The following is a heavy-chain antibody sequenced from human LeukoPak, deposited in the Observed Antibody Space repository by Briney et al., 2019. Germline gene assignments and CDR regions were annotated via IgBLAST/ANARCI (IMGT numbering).Heavy chain of an antibody. CDR3: AKDRTSGPGKHTDY. J-gene: IGHJ4*02. Sequence: GGSLRLSCAASGFTFSSHSMHWVRQAPGKGLEWVAFIRCDGSNKYYADSVKGRFTISRDNSKNTLYLQMNSLRAEDTAVYYCAKDRTSGPGKHTDYWGQGTLVTVSS. CDR1: GFTFSSHS. CDR2: IRCDGSNK. V-gene: IGHV3-30*02. D-gene: IGHD3-10*01.